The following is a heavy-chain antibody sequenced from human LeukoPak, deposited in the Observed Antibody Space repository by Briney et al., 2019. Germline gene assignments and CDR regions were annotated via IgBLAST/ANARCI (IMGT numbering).Heavy chain of an antibody. D-gene: IGHD2/OR15-2a*01. CDR2: INSDGSWT. V-gene: IGHV3-74*01. J-gene: IGHJ4*02. Sequence: GGSLILSCAASGNYWMHWVRQVPGKGLVWVSHINSDGSWTSYADSVKGRFTISKDNAKNTVYLQMNSLRAEDTAVYYCVSFYETYWGQGTLVTVSS. CDR3: VSFYETY. CDR1: GNYW.